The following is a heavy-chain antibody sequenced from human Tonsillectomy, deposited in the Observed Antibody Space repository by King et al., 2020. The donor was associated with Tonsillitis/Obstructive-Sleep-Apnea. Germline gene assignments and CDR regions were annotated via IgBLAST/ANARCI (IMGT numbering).Heavy chain of an antibody. Sequence: TLKESGPTLVKPTQTLTLTCTFSGFSLSTSGVGVGWIRHPPGKALEWLALIYWDDDKRYSPSLKSRLPIFKDTSKNQVVLTLTNMDPVDTGTYYCALTLHVGDYVDIWGQGTMVTVPS. V-gene: IGHV2-5*02. D-gene: IGHD4-17*01. J-gene: IGHJ3*02. CDR1: GFSLSTSGVG. CDR3: ALTLHVGDYVDI. CDR2: IYWDDDK.